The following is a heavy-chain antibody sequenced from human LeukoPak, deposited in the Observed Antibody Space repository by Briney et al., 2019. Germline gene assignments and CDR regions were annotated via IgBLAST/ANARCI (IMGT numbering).Heavy chain of an antibody. Sequence: ASVKVSCKASGYIFINYGISWVRQAPGQGLEWMGWISPYSGNTNYAQKLQGRVTMTTDTSTSTAFMELRSLRSDDTALYYCAREAGLSYYHYYMDVWGKGTTVIVSS. J-gene: IGHJ6*03. CDR1: GYIFINYG. V-gene: IGHV1-18*01. D-gene: IGHD6-13*01. CDR2: ISPYSGNT. CDR3: AREAGLSYYHYYMDV.